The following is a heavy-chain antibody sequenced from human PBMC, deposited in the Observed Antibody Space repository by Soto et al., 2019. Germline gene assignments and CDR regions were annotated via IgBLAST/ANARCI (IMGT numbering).Heavy chain of an antibody. CDR3: ARGGVSTRTFDY. D-gene: IGHD1-1*01. J-gene: IGHJ4*02. Sequence: LGESLKISCKGSGYNFAGYWIAWVRQMPGKGLELMGIIYPSDSDTRYRPSFQGQVTISADKSISSVYLQWSSLRASDTAMYYCARGGVSTRTFDYWGQGTPVTVS. CDR1: GYNFAGYW. CDR2: IYPSDSDT. V-gene: IGHV5-51*01.